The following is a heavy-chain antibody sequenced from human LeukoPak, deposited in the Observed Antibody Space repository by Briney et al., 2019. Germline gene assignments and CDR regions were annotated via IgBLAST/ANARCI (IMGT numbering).Heavy chain of an antibody. V-gene: IGHV3-21*01. CDR1: GFTFSSYS. D-gene: IGHD3-3*01. CDR3: ARSLEGYDFWSGPDY. J-gene: IGHJ4*02. CDR2: ISSSSSYI. Sequence: GGSLRLSRAASGFTFSSYSMNWVRQAPGKGLEWVSSISSSSSYIYYADSVKGRFTISRDNAKNSLYLQMNSLRAEDTAVYYCARSLEGYDFWSGPDYWGQGTLVTVSS.